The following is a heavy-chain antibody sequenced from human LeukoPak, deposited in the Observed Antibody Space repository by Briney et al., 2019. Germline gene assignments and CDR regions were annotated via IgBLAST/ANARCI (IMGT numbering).Heavy chain of an antibody. CDR1: GYTFTSYD. J-gene: IGHJ6*03. CDR3: ARGLWPDYDILTGYSHYYYMDV. CDR2: MNPNIGNT. V-gene: IGHV1-8*01. Sequence: ASVKVPCKASGYTFTSYDINWVRQATGQGLEWIGWMNPNIGNTGYAQKFQGRVTMTRNTSISTAYMELSSLRSEDTAVYYCARGLWPDYDILTGYSHYYYMDVWGKGTTVTVSS. D-gene: IGHD3-9*01.